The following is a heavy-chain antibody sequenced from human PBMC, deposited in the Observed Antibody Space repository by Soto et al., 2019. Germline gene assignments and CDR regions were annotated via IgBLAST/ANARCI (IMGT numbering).Heavy chain of an antibody. D-gene: IGHD6-13*01. CDR3: ARRERAAGTDWWFDP. Sequence: SETLSLTCSGSGGSISSSSFHWGWIRQPPGKGLEWIGSIYYSGSTYYSPSLKSRVTISVDTSKNQFSLKLSSVTAADTAVYYCARRERAAGTDWWFDPWGQGTMVT. CDR2: IYYSGST. V-gene: IGHV4-39*01. CDR1: GGSISSSSFH. J-gene: IGHJ5*02.